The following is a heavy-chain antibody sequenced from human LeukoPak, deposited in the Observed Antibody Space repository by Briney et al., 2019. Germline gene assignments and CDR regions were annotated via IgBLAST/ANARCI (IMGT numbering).Heavy chain of an antibody. D-gene: IGHD3-22*01. CDR2: ISSSSSTI. CDR1: GFTFSSYS. Sequence: PGGSLRLSCAASGFTFSSYSMNWVRQAPGKGLEWLSYISSSSSTIYYADSVRGRSTISRDNAKNSLYLQMNSLRAEDTAVYYCARAPPGNYDSSGLTYYYYYMDVWGKGTTVTVSS. V-gene: IGHV3-48*04. CDR3: ARAPPGNYDSSGLTYYYYYMDV. J-gene: IGHJ6*03.